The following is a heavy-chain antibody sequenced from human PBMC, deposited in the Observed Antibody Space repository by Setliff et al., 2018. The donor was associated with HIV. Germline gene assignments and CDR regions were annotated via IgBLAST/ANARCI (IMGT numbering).Heavy chain of an antibody. CDR3: ARVGYHGSGRYSFDY. CDR2: IHTSGST. CDR1: GGSLNTGTYY. D-gene: IGHD3-10*01. V-gene: IGHV4-61*09. J-gene: IGHJ4*02. Sequence: PSETLSLTCTVSGGSLNTGTYYWSWIRQPAGKGLEWIGHIHTSGSTKYNPSLKSRVTISADTSKNQFSLNLSSVTAAETAVYYCARVGYHGSGRYSFDYWGQGTQVTVSS.